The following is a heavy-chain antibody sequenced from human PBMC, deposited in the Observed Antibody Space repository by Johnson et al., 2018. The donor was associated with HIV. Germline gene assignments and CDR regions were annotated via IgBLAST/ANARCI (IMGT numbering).Heavy chain of an antibody. J-gene: IGHJ3*02. D-gene: IGHD1-26*01. V-gene: IGHV3-30*03. CDR1: GFTVSSNY. CDR3: VREGAPSGRDFGAFDI. Sequence: QVQLVESGGGLVQPGGSRRLSCAASGFTVSSNYMSWVRPAPCKGLEWVAVISSDESYKHYGDSVKGRFTVSKDSSKSTLFLQMNSLRPDDTAVSYCVREGAPSGRDFGAFDIWGQGTVVTVSS. CDR2: ISSDESYK.